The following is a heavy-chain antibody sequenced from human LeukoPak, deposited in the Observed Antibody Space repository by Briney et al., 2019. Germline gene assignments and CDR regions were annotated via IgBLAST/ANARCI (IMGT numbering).Heavy chain of an antibody. CDR2: ISASGGGT. V-gene: IGHV3-23*01. D-gene: IGHD6-13*01. J-gene: IGHJ4*02. Sequence: PGGSLRLSCAASGFTFSSYAMSWVRQAPGKGLEWVSAISASGGGTYYADSVKGRFTVSRDNSKNTLYLQMNSLRVEDTAVYYCAKGRSTSWRASYYFDFWGQGTLVTVSS. CDR3: AKGRSTSWRASYYFDF. CDR1: GFTFSSYA.